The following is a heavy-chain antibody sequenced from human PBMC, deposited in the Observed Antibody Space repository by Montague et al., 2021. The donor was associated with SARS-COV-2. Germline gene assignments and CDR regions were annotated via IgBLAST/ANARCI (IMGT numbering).Heavy chain of an antibody. CDR2: ISYDGSNK. CDR3: ARDNYDYVWGSYRYIY. D-gene: IGHD3-16*02. J-gene: IGHJ4*02. CDR1: GFTFSSYA. Sequence: SLRLSFSASGFTFSSYAMHWVRQAPGKGLEWVAVISYDGSNKYYADSVKGRFTISRDNSKNTLYLQMNSPRAEDTAVYYCARDNYDYVWGSYRYIYWGQGTLVTVSS. V-gene: IGHV3-30*04.